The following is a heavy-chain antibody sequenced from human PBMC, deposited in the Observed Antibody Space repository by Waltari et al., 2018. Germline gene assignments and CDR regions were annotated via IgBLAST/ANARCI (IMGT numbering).Heavy chain of an antibody. CDR2: IYIGGSP. Sequence: QVQLQESGPGLVKTSETVSLTCTVSGGSIGNYYWSWIRQPAGKGLEWIGRIYIGGSPNYTPSLKGRVSMSIDASKNQFSLKLTSVTAADTAVYYCARDSESFDYWGQGTLVTVSS. J-gene: IGHJ4*02. CDR3: ARDSESFDY. CDR1: GGSIGNYY. D-gene: IGHD3-10*01. V-gene: IGHV4-4*07.